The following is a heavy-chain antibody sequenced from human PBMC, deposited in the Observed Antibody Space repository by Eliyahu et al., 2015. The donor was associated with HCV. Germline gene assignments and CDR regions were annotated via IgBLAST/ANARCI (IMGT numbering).Heavy chain of an antibody. CDR2: INHSGST. CDR1: GGSFSGYY. D-gene: IGHD3-22*01. J-gene: IGHJ4*02. V-gene: IGHV4-34*01. Sequence: QVQLQQWGAGLLKPSETLSLTCAVYGGSFSGYYWSWIRQPPGKGLEWIGEINHSGSTNYNPSLKSRVTISVDTSKNQFSLKLSSVTAADTAVYYCARAGYYDSSGYDYWGQGTLVTVSS. CDR3: ARAGYYDSSGYDY.